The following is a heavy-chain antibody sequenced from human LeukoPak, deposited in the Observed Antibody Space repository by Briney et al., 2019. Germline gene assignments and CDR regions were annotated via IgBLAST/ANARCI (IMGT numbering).Heavy chain of an antibody. D-gene: IGHD1-26*01. V-gene: IGHV4-39*07. CDR2: IYYSGST. Sequence: SETLSLTCTVSGGSISSSSYYWGWIRQPPGKGLEWIGSIYYSGSTYYNPSLKSRVTISVDTSKNQFSLKLSSVTAADTAVYYCAGRAIVGATTRREYYGMDVWGQGTTVTVSS. CDR3: AGRAIVGATTRREYYGMDV. J-gene: IGHJ6*02. CDR1: GGSISSSSYY.